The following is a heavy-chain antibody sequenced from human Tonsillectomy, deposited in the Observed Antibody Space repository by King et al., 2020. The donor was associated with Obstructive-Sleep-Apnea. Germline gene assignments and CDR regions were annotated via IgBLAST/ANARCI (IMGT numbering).Heavy chain of an antibody. V-gene: IGHV3-23*04. Sequence: VQLVQSGGSLVQPGGSLRLYCAVSGFTFSSCAMSGVRQAPGKGLEWVSGVSGSGDSTHYADSVKGRFTISRDNSKNTLYLQMNSLRAEDTAVYYCAKSIITMIRGVIIEGYYFEYWGQGTLVTVSS. CDR3: AKSIITMIRGVIIEGYYFEY. CDR2: VSGSGDST. D-gene: IGHD3-10*01. J-gene: IGHJ4*02. CDR1: GFTFSSCA.